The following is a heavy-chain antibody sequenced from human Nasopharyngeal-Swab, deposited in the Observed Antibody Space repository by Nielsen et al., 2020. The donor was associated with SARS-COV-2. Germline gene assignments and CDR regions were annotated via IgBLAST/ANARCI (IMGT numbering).Heavy chain of an antibody. J-gene: IGHJ4*02. Sequence: WIRQPPGKGLEWIGYIYYSGSTNYNPSLKSRVTISVDTSKNQFSLKLSSVTAADTDVYYCARGSGDYVFDYWGQGTLVTVSS. V-gene: IGHV4-59*01. D-gene: IGHD4-17*01. CDR3: ARGSGDYVFDY. CDR2: IYYSGST.